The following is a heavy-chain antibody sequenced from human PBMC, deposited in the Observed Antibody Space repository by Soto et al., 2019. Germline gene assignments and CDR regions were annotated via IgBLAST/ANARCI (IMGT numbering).Heavy chain of an antibody. CDR1: GFTFSSYA. D-gene: IGHD2-2*01. V-gene: IGHV3-23*01. J-gene: IGHJ6*03. CDR2: ISGSGGST. Sequence: EVQLLESGGGLVQPGGFLRLSCAASGFTFSSYAMSWVRQAPGKGLEWVSAISGSGGSTYYADSVKGRFTISRDNSKNTLYLQMNSLRAEDTAVYYCAKYRKAAIDYYYYYYMDVWGKGTTVTVSS. CDR3: AKYRKAAIDYYYYYYMDV.